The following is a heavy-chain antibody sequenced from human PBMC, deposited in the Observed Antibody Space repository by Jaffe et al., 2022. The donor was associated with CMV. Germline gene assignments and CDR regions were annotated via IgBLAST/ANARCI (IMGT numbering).Heavy chain of an antibody. Sequence: EVQLVESGGGLVQPGGSLRLSCSASGFTFRRYPMHWVRQAPGKGLEYVATITTDGRDTYYGDSVKDRFTISRDNSKNTLYLQMSSLRVEDTAIYYCLKEPEYTTSNGFDYWGQGTLVTVSS. CDR1: GFTFRRYP. J-gene: IGHJ4*02. D-gene: IGHD1-26*01. CDR3: LKEPEYTTSNGFDY. CDR2: ITTDGRDT. V-gene: IGHV3-64D*06.